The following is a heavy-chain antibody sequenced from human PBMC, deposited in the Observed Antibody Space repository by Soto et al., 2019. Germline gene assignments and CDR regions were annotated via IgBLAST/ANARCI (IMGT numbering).Heavy chain of an antibody. CDR3: AKDKTSTIVRGVITP. V-gene: IGHV3-23*01. CDR1: GCTFGSHA. J-gene: IGHJ3*01. CDR2: ISGSGGST. D-gene: IGHD3-10*01. Sequence: GGSLRLSCAASGCTFGSHAMSWVRQAPGKGLEWVSAISGSGGSTYYADSVKGRFTISRDNSKNTLYLQMNSLRAEDTAVYYCAKDKTSTIVRGVITPWGQGTMVTVSS.